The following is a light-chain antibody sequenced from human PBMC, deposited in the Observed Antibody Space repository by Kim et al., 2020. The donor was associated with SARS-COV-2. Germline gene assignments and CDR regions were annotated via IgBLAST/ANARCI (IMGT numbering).Light chain of an antibody. V-gene: IGKV3-11*01. Sequence: LSPGERATLPCRASQSFNSFLAWYQQKPGQAPKLLMYNASSIDTGIPSRFSGSGSGTDFTLTISSLQPDDFATYYCQQYNSYPLTFGQGTRLEIK. CDR3: QQYNSYPLT. CDR2: NAS. J-gene: IGKJ5*01. CDR1: QSFNSF.